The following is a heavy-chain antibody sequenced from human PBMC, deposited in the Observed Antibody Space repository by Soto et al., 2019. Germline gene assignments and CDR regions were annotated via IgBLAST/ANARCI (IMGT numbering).Heavy chain of an antibody. V-gene: IGHV4-34*01. D-gene: IGHD1-1*01. CDR1: GGSFSGYQ. J-gene: IGHJ5*02. CDR2: INHSGTT. Sequence: LSLTCGVYGGSFSGYQWNWIRQSPGQGLECIGEINHSGTTKYNPSLESRINLSVDTSKKQFSLKMFSVTAADTAIYYCARGWRFDPWGQGTQVTVSS. CDR3: ARGWRFDP.